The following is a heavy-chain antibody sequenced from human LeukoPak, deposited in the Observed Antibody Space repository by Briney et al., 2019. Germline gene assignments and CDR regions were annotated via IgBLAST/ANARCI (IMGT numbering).Heavy chain of an antibody. V-gene: IGHV1-2*02. Sequence: ASVKVSCKASGYTFTDNYIHWVRQAPGQGLEWTGWINPYSGDTNYALKFQGRVTMTRDTSISTAYMELSRLRSVDTAFYYCARGDSSDYRAFPSGGRGPLSTVS. CDR3: ARGDSSDYRAFPS. CDR2: INPYSGDT. J-gene: IGHJ4*02. D-gene: IGHD4-17*01. CDR1: GYTFTDNY.